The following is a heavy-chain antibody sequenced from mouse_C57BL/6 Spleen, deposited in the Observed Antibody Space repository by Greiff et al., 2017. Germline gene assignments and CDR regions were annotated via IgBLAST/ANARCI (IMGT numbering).Heavy chain of an antibody. V-gene: IGHV14-4*01. J-gene: IGHJ3*01. CDR3: TTRFTTVVAPPY. CDR1: GFNIKDDY. Sequence: EVQLQESGAELVRPGASVKLSCTASGFNIKDDYMHWVKQRPEQGLEWIGWIDPENGDTEYASKFQGKATITADKSSNTAYLQLSSLTSEDTAVYYCTTRFTTVVAPPYWGQGTLVTVSA. CDR2: IDPENGDT. D-gene: IGHD1-1*01.